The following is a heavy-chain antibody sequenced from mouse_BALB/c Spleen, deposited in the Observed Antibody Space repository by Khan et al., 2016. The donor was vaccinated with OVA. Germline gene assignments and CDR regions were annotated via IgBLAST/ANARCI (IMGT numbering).Heavy chain of an antibody. V-gene: IGHV2-9*02. J-gene: IGHJ2*01. CDR3: ARLEDI. CDR2: IWAGGST. D-gene: IGHD1-3*01. CDR1: GFSLTSYG. Sequence: QVQLKESGPGLVAPSQSLSITCTVSGFSLTSYGVHWVRQPPGKGLEWLGVIWAGGSTNYNSALMSRLSISKDNSNSQVFLKKNSLPTDDTAMYYCARLEDIWGQGTTLTVSS.